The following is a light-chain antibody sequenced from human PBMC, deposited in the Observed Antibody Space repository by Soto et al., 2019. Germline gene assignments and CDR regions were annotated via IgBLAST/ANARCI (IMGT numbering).Light chain of an antibody. Sequence: ELVLTQSPATLSLSPGERATLSCRASQSIGSYLAWYQQKPGQAPRLLIYSTSNRATGIPARFSGSGSGTDFTLTISSLETEDFAVYYCQQYGSSPLVTFGGGTKVEIK. J-gene: IGKJ4*01. V-gene: IGKV3-11*01. CDR1: QSIGSY. CDR3: QQYGSSPLVT. CDR2: STS.